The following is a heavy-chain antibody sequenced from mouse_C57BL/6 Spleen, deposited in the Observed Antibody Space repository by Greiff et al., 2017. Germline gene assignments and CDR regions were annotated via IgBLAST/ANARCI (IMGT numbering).Heavy chain of an antibody. CDR3: TTGVRDY. J-gene: IGHJ2*01. CDR2: IDPENGDT. V-gene: IGHV14-4*01. D-gene: IGHD3-2*02. Sequence: VQLQQSGAELVRPGASVKLSCTASGFNIKDDYMHWVKQRTEQGLEWIGWIDPENGDTEYASKFQGKATITADTSSNTAYLQLSSLTSEDTAVYYCTTGVRDYWGQGTTLTVSS. CDR1: GFNIKDDY.